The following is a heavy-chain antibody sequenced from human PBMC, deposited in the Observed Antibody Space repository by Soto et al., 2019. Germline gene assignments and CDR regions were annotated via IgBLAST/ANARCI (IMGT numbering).Heavy chain of an antibody. CDR3: ARDLPGIAAAGTSNWFDP. J-gene: IGHJ5*02. CDR1: GGSISSISYY. Sequence: SETLSLTCTVSGGSISSISYYWGWIRQPPGKGLEWIGRIYYSGSTYYNPSLKSRVTISVDTSKNQFSLKLSSLRSEDTAVYYCARDLPGIAAAGTSNWFDPWGQGTLVNVSS. CDR2: IYYSGST. V-gene: IGHV4-39*07. D-gene: IGHD6-13*01.